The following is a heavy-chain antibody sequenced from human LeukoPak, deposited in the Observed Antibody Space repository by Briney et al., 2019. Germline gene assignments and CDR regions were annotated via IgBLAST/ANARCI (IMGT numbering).Heavy chain of an antibody. Sequence: PGGSLRLSCAGSGFTFSAYSMNWVRQAPGKGLEWVPSITSSSTYIYYADSVKGRFTISRDNAKNSLYLQMNSLRAEDTAVYYCARDQTLTMVRGVPGAFDIWGQGTMVTVSS. D-gene: IGHD3-10*01. CDR2: ITSSSTYI. V-gene: IGHV3-21*01. CDR3: ARDQTLTMVRGVPGAFDI. CDR1: GFTFSAYS. J-gene: IGHJ3*02.